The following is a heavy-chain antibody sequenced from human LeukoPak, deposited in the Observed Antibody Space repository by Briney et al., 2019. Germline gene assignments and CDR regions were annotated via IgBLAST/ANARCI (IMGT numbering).Heavy chain of an antibody. D-gene: IGHD5-12*01. V-gene: IGHV4-59*01. CDR3: ARSGSAYGYPFDY. CDR1: GGSISSDY. CDR2: IYYSGNT. J-gene: IGHJ4*02. Sequence: PSETLSLTCTVSGGSISSDYWSWIRQPPGKGLEWIGYIYYSGNTNYNPSLKSRVTISIYTSKNQFSLKLSSVTAADTAVYYCARSGSAYGYPFDYWGQGTLVTVSS.